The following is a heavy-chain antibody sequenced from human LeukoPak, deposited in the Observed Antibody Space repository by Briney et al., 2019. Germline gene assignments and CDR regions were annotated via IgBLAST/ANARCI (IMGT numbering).Heavy chain of an antibody. CDR2: ISGSGGST. V-gene: IGHV3-23*01. J-gene: IGHJ6*02. D-gene: IGHD1-14*01. CDR1: GFTFSSYA. CDR3: LGTPGYYYCGMDV. Sequence: GGSLRLSCAASGFTFSSYAMSWVRQAPGKGLEWVSAISGSGGSTYYADSVKGRFTISRDNSKNTLYLQMNSLRAEDAAVYYALGTPGYYYCGMDVWGQGTTVTVSS.